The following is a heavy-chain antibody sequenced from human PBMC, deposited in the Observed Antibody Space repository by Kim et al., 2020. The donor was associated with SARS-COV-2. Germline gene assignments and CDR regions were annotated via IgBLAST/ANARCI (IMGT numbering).Heavy chain of an antibody. Sequence: SVKVSCKASGGTFSSYAISWVRQAPGQGLEWMGGIIPIFGTANYAQKFQGRVTITADESTSTAYMELSSLRSEDTAVYYCARDIEQQLVGDYYYGMAVWGQGTTATVSS. CDR3: ARDIEQQLVGDYYYGMAV. CDR1: GGTFSSYA. V-gene: IGHV1-69*13. J-gene: IGHJ6*02. D-gene: IGHD6-13*01. CDR2: IIPIFGTA.